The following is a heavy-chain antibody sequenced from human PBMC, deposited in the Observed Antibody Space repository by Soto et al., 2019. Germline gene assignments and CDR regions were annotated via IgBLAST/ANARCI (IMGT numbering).Heavy chain of an antibody. CDR1: GGSITTYT. D-gene: IGHD2-15*01. Sequence: QVQFVQSGAEVKKPGWSVRVSCKASGGSITTYTINWVRQARGQGLEWLGGFIPNFPAPNYAPNFKGILTITADGSTSTSYMELRGLTFGTTALYYFGTNVVVHGFPTWVDTWGQGTLLTVSS. J-gene: IGHJ5*02. CDR3: GTNVVVHGFPTWVDT. V-gene: IGHV1-69*12. CDR2: FIPNFPAP.